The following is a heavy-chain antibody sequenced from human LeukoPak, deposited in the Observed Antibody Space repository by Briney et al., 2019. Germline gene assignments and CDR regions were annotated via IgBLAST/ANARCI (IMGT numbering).Heavy chain of an antibody. CDR1: EFTFSSYT. J-gene: IGHJ4*02. CDR2: ISSSSYI. Sequence: GGSLRLSCAASEFTFSSYTMNWVRQAPGKGLEWVSSISSSSYIYYADSVKGRFTISRDNAKNSLYLQMNSLRAEDTAVYYCARGSPSGSYYLDYWGQGTLVTVSS. V-gene: IGHV3-21*01. CDR3: ARGSPSGSYYLDY. D-gene: IGHD1-26*01.